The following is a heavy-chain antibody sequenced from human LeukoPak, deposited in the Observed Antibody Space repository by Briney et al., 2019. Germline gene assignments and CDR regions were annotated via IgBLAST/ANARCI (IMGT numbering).Heavy chain of an antibody. CDR1: GFTFSSYW. CDR2: IASDGSST. D-gene: IGHD6-19*01. Sequence: PGGSLRLSCAASGFTFSSYWMNWVRQAPGKGLVWVSRIASDGSSTTYADSVKGRFSISRDNAKNTLYLQMNSLRVEDTAVYYCARATLGYSSGWYDNWGQGTLVTVSS. J-gene: IGHJ5*02. CDR3: ARATLGYSSGWYDN. V-gene: IGHV3-74*01.